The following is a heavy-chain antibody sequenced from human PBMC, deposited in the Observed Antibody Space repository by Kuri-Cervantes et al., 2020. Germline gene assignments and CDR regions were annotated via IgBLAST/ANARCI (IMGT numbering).Heavy chain of an antibody. CDR2: IWYDGSNK. CDR1: GFTFSSYG. D-gene: IGHD3-9*01. CDR3: ARVPAALRYFDWLYHPYRDPTSGY. V-gene: IGHV3-33*01. J-gene: IGHJ4*01. Sequence: GGSLRLSCAASGFTFSSYGMHWVRQAPGKGLEWVAVIWYDGSNKYYADSVKGRFTISRDNSKNTLYLQMNSLRAEDTAVYYCARVPAALRYFDWLYHPYRDPTSGYWGQGNQV.